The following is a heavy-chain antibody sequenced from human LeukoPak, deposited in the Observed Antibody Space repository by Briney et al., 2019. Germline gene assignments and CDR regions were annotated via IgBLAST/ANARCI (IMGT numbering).Heavy chain of an antibody. CDR1: GVSISSGVYY. CDR2: IYYSGST. CDR3: ARAVMDRGDVDY. Sequence: SQTLSLTCTVSGVSISSGVYYWSWIRQHPGKGLEWIGYIYYSGSTYYNPSLKSRVTISVDTSKNQFSLKLSSVTAADTAVYYCARAVMDRGDVDYWGQGTLVTVSS. D-gene: IGHD3-10*01. J-gene: IGHJ4*02. V-gene: IGHV4-31*03.